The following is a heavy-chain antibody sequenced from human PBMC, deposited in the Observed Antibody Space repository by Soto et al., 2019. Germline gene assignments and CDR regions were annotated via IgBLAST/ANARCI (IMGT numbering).Heavy chain of an antibody. V-gene: IGHV3-33*01. CDR3: AREGDYGGTQYNWFDP. CDR1: GFTFSSYG. D-gene: IGHD4-17*01. CDR2: IWYDGSNK. Sequence: PGGSLRLSCAASGFTFSSYGMHWVRQAPGKGLEWVAVIWYDGSNKYYADSVKGRFTISRDNSKNTLYLQMNSLRAEDTAVYYCAREGDYGGTQYNWFDPWGQGTLVTVSS. J-gene: IGHJ5*02.